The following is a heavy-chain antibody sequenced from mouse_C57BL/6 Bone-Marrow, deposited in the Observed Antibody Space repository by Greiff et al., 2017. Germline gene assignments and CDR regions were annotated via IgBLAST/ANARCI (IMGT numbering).Heavy chain of an antibody. D-gene: IGHD1-1*01. Sequence: EVQLQESGPELVKPGASVTMSCKASGYTFTDYNMHWVKQSHGKSLEWIGYINPNNGGTSYNQKFKGKATLTVNKSSSTAYMGLRSLTSEDSAVYYCARRGLRSMDYGGQGTSVTVSS. CDR2: INPNNGGT. CDR3: ARRGLRSMDY. CDR1: GYTFTDYN. V-gene: IGHV1-22*01. J-gene: IGHJ4*01.